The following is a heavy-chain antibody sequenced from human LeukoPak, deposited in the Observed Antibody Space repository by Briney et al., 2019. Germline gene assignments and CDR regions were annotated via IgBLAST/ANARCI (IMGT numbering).Heavy chain of an antibody. CDR1: GGSVSSGSYY. J-gene: IGHJ4*02. Sequence: SETLSLTCTVSGGSVSSGSYYWSWIRQPPGKGLEWIGYIYYSGSTNYNPSLKSRVTISVDTSKNQFSLKLSSVTAADTAVYYCARGAGLDYWGQGTLVTVSS. V-gene: IGHV4-61*01. CDR2: IYYSGST. CDR3: ARGAGLDY.